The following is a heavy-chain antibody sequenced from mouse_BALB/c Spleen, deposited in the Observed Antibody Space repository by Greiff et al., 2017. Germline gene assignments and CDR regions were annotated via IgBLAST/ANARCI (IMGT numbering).Heavy chain of an antibody. CDR2: INPSNGGT. J-gene: IGHJ4*01. D-gene: IGHD3-1*01. Sequence: QVQLQQSGAELVKPGASVKLSCKASGYTFTSYYMYWVKQRPGQGLEWIGGINPSNGGTNFNEKFKSKATLTVDKSSSTAYMQLSSLTSEDSAVYYCTRSGGAMDYWGQGTSVTVSS. V-gene: IGHV1S81*02. CDR1: GYTFTSYY. CDR3: TRSGGAMDY.